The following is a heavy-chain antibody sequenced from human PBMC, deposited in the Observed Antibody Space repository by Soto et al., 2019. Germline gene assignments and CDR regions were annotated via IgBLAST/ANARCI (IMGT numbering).Heavy chain of an antibody. CDR3: AYLTSGYDHYYMDV. CDR1: GGSFSGYY. J-gene: IGHJ6*03. Sequence: SETLSLTCAVYGGSFSGYYWSWIRQPPGKGLEWIGEINHSGSTNYNPSLKSRVTISVDTSKNQFSLKLSSVTAADTAVYYCAYLTSGYDHYYMDVWGKGTTVTVSS. V-gene: IGHV4-34*01. D-gene: IGHD5-12*01. CDR2: INHSGST.